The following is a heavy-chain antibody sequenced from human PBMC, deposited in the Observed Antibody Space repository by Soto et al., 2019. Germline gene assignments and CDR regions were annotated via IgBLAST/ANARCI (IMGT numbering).Heavy chain of an antibody. V-gene: IGHV1-69*12. CDR3: AADRAAAKYYGMDV. CDR2: IIPIFGTA. D-gene: IGHD6-13*01. J-gene: IGHJ6*02. Sequence: QVQLVQSGAEVKKPGSSVKVSCKASGGTFSSYAISWVRQAPGQGLEWMGGIIPIFGTANYAQKFQGRVTITEDETTSTAYMEVSSQRSADTAVYYCAADRAAAKYYGMDVWGQGTTVTVSS. CDR1: GGTFSSYA.